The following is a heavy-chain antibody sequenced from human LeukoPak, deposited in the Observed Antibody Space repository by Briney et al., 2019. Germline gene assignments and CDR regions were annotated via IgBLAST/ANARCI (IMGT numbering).Heavy chain of an antibody. CDR3: ARDRGSGSFKRKYCYCGMDV. J-gene: IGHJ6*04. D-gene: IGHD3-10*01. V-gene: IGHV1-46*01. CDR2: INPSGGST. CDR1: GYTFTSYY. Sequence: ASVKVSCKASGYTFTSYYMHWVRQAPGQGLEWMGIINPSGGSTSYAQKFQGRVTMTRDTSTSTVYMELSSLRSEGTAVYYCARDRGSGSFKRKYCYCGMDVWGKGTTVTVSS.